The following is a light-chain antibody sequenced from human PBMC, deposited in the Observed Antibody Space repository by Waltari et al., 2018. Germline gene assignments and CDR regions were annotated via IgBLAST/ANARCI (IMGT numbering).Light chain of an antibody. CDR2: SNN. V-gene: IGLV1-44*01. CDR3: ATWDDSLNAYV. CDR1: RSNVRSNT. Sequence: QSVLTQPPSASGTPGQRVTISCSGSRSNVRSNTGNWYQQLPGTAPKLLIYSNNQRPSGVPDRFSVSKSGTSASLAISGLQSEDEADYYCATWDDSLNAYVFGTGTKVTVL. J-gene: IGLJ1*01.